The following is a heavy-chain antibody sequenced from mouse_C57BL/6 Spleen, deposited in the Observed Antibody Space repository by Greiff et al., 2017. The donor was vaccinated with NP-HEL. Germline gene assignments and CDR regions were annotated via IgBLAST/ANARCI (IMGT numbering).Heavy chain of an antibody. Sequence: EVQLVESGGGLVKPGGSLKLSCAASGFTFSSYAMSWVRQTPEKRLEWVATISDGGSYTYYPDNVKGRFTISSAHAKKNLYRQMSHLKSEDTAMYYCARDRRDLYYFDYWGQGTTLTVSS. CDR3: ARDRRDLYYFDY. J-gene: IGHJ2*01. V-gene: IGHV5-4*01. D-gene: IGHD3-3*01. CDR2: ISDGGSYT. CDR1: GFTFSSYA.